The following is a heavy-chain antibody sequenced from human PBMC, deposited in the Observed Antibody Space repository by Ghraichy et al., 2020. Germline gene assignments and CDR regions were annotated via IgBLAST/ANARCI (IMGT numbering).Heavy chain of an antibody. D-gene: IGHD5-24*01. CDR1: GFTFSSYA. CDR2: ISGSGGST. Sequence: GGSLRLSCAASGFTFSSYAMSWVRQAPGKGLEWVSAISGSGGSTYYADSVKGRFTISRDNSKNTLYLQMNSLRAEDTAVYYCAKTPVEMAPRYFAFDIWGQGTMVTVSS. CDR3: AKTPVEMAPRYFAFDI. J-gene: IGHJ3*02. V-gene: IGHV3-23*01.